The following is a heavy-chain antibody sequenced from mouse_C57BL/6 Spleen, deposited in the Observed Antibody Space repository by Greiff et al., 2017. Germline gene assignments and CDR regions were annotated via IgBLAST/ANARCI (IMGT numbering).Heavy chain of an antibody. Sequence: VKLMESGPGLVQPSQSLSITCTVSGFSLTSYGVHWVRQSPGKGLEWLGVIWSGGSTAYNAAFISRLSISKDNSKSQVFFKMNRLQADDTAIYYCARNNDGYFLNWGQGTLVTVSA. D-gene: IGHD2-3*01. CDR2: IWSGGST. CDR1: GFSLTSYG. CDR3: ARNNDGYFLN. V-gene: IGHV2-2*01. J-gene: IGHJ3*01.